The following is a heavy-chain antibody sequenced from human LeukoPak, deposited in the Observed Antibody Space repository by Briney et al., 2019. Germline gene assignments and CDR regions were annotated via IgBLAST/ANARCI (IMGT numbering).Heavy chain of an antibody. CDR3: ARHIDWKFDY. CDR2: IKQDGGEE. D-gene: IGHD1-1*01. V-gene: IGHV3-7*01. J-gene: IGHJ4*02. Sequence: GGSLRLSCAPSGFTFSTYWMTWVRQAPGKGLEWVANIKQDGGEEYYVDSVKGRFTISKDNAKNSLYLQMNSLRVEDTAVYYCARHIDWKFDYWGQGTLVTVSS. CDR1: GFTFSTYW.